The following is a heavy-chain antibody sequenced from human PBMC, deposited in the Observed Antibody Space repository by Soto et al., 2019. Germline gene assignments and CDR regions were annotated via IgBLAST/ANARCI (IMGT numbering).Heavy chain of an antibody. D-gene: IGHD6-6*01. J-gene: IGHJ6*02. CDR2: IYYSGST. CDR3: ARVRGSSSGVGYYYYGMDV. CDR1: GGSISSYY. Sequence: QVQLQESGPGLVKPSETLSLTCTVSGGSISSYYWSWIRQPPGKGLEWIGYIYYSGSTNYNPSLKSRVTISVDTSKNQFSLKLSSVTAADTAVYYCARVRGSSSGVGYYYYGMDVWGQGTTVTVSS. V-gene: IGHV4-59*01.